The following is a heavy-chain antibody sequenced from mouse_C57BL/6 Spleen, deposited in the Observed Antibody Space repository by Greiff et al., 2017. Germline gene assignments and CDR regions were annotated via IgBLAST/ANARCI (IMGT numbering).Heavy chain of an antibody. Sequence: VKLVESVKISCKASGYSFTGYFMNWVMQSHGKSLEWIGRINPYNGDTFYNQKFKGKATLTVDKSSSTAHMELRSLTSEDSAVYYCARGHYDYDFDYWGQGTTLTVSS. D-gene: IGHD2-4*01. CDR3: ARGHYDYDFDY. J-gene: IGHJ2*01. CDR1: GYSFTGYF. CDR2: INPYNGDT. V-gene: IGHV1-20*01.